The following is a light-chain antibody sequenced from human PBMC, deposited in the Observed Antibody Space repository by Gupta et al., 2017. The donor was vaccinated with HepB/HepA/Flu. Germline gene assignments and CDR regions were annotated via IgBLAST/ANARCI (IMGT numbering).Light chain of an antibody. J-gene: IGLJ1*01. Sequence: SYELTPPPSVSVSPGQTASITCSGATLGDNYACWYQQKPAQSPVLVIYQDSKRPSGIPERFSGSNSGTTATLTIRGTQAGDEAYYYCQAWNSSTYVFGTGTKVTVL. V-gene: IGLV3-1*01. CDR1: TLGDNY. CDR3: QAWNSSTYV. CDR2: QDS.